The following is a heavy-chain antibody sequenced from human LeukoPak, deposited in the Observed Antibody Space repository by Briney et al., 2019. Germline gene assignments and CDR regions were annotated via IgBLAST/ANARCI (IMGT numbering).Heavy chain of an antibody. D-gene: IGHD3-3*01. CDR3: AREGRFQYGMDV. CDR2: ISSSSSYI. V-gene: IGHV3-21*01. J-gene: IGHJ6*02. CDR1: GXTFSSYS. Sequence: KPGGSLRLSCAASGXTFSSYSMNWVRQAPGKGLEWVSSISSSSSYIYYADSVKGRFTISRDNAKNSLYLQMNSLRAEDTAVYYCAREGRFQYGMDVWGQGTTVTVSS.